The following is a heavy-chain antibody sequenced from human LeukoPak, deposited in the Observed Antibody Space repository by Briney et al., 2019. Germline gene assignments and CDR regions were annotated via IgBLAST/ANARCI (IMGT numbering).Heavy chain of an antibody. CDR3: ARRDWDYCGSGKRNWFDP. CDR1: GYSISSGYY. CDR2: IYHSGST. D-gene: IGHD3-10*01. J-gene: IGHJ5*02. Sequence: SETLSLTCTVSGYSISSGYYWGWIRQPPGKGLEWIGSIYHSGSTYYNPSLKSRVTISVDTSKNQFSLKLSSVTAADTAVYYCARRDWDYCGSGKRNWFDPWGQGTLVTVSS. V-gene: IGHV4-38-2*02.